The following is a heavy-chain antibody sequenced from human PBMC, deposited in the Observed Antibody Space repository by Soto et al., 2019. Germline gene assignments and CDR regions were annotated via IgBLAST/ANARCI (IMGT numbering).Heavy chain of an antibody. J-gene: IGHJ4*02. Sequence: GASVKVSCKASGGTFSGYAISWVRQAPGQGLEWMGGIIPIFGTANYAQKFQGRVTITADESTSTAYMELSSLRSEDTAVYYCARTGVVPAANPLDYWGQGTLVTVSS. CDR2: IIPIFGTA. V-gene: IGHV1-69*13. CDR1: GGTFSGYA. D-gene: IGHD2-2*01. CDR3: ARTGVVPAANPLDY.